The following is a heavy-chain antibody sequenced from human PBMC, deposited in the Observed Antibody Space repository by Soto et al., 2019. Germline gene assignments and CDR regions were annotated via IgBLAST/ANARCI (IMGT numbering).Heavy chain of an antibody. V-gene: IGHV1-18*01. J-gene: IGHJ4*02. Sequence: ASVKVSCKASGYTFTSYGISWVRQAPGQGLEWMGWISAYNGNTNYVQKLQGRVTMTTDTSTSTAYMELRSLRSDDTAVYYCARDPPPYCSSTSCLGPLDYWGQGTLVTVSS. CDR3: ARDPPPYCSSTSCLGPLDY. D-gene: IGHD2-2*01. CDR2: ISAYNGNT. CDR1: GYTFTSYG.